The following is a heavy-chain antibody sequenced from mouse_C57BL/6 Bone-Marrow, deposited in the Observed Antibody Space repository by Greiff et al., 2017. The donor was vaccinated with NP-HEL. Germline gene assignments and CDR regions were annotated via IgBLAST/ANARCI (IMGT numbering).Heavy chain of an antibody. CDR3: ASWRDYYYYAMDY. CDR2: INPNNGGT. Sequence: VQLQQSGPELVKPGASVKISCKASGYTFTDYYMNWVKQSHGKSLEWIGDINPNNGGTSYHQKFKGKATLTVDKSSSTAYMELRSLTSEDSAVYYCASWRDYYYYAMDYWGQGTGVTVSS. D-gene: IGHD1-1*01. CDR1: GYTFTDYY. V-gene: IGHV1-26*01. J-gene: IGHJ4*01.